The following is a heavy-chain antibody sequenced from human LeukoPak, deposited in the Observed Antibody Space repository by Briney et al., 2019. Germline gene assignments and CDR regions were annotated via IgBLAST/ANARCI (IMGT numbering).Heavy chain of an antibody. J-gene: IGHJ4*02. CDR2: IHHSGST. D-gene: IGHD3-22*01. V-gene: IGHV4-39*01. CDR3: ARCTRYYDSSGYYS. Sequence: SETLSLTCTVSGGSISSTSYSWGWIRQPPGKGLEWIGNIHHSGSTYYNPSLKSRVTISVDTSKNQFSLKLSSVTAADTAVYYCARCTRYYDSSGYYSWGQGTLVTVSS. CDR1: GGSISSTSYS.